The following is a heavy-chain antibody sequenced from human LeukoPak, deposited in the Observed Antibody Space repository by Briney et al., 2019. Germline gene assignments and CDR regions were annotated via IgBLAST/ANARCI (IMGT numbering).Heavy chain of an antibody. Sequence: PGGSLRLSCAASGFTFSTCTMNWVRQAPWKGLEWVSSISASSSYIYYADSVKGRFTISRDNAKNSLYLQMNSLRAEDTAVYYCARESYCSSTSCYDYWGQGTLVTVSS. CDR3: ARESYCSSTSCYDY. J-gene: IGHJ4*02. D-gene: IGHD2-2*01. V-gene: IGHV3-21*01. CDR2: ISASSSYI. CDR1: GFTFSTCT.